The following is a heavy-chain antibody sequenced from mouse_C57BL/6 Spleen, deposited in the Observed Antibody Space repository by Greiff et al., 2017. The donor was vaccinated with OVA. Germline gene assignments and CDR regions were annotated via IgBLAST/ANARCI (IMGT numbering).Heavy chain of an antibody. CDR3: ARSGITTAYYYAMDY. CDR1: GYTFTSYW. Sequence: QVQLQQPGAELVKPGASVKMSCKASGYTFTSYWITWVKQRPGQGLEWIGDIYPGSGSTNYNEKFKSKATLTVDTSSSTAYMQLSSLTSEDSAVYYCARSGITTAYYYAMDYWGQGTSVTVSS. V-gene: IGHV1-55*01. D-gene: IGHD1-1*01. J-gene: IGHJ4*01. CDR2: IYPGSGST.